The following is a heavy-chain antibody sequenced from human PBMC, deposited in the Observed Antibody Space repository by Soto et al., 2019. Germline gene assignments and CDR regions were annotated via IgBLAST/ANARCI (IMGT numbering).Heavy chain of an antibody. CDR2: ISYDGSNK. V-gene: IGHV3-30-3*01. D-gene: IGHD2-8*01. CDR1: GFTFSSYA. CDR3: ARDHHIVLMVYDLDY. Sequence: QVQLVESGGGVVQPGRSLRLSCAASGFTFSSYAMHWVRQAPGKGLEGVAVISYDGSNKYYADSVKGRFTISRDNSKNTLYLQMNSLRAEDTAVYYCARDHHIVLMVYDLDYWGQGTLVTVYS. J-gene: IGHJ4*02.